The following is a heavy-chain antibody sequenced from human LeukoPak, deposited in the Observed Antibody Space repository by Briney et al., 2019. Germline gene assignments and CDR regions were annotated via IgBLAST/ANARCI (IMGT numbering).Heavy chain of an antibody. V-gene: IGHV4-61*08. CDR2: IYNRGSA. Sequence: PSETLSLTCTVSGGSISSGDYYWSWIRQPPGKGPEWIGYIYNRGSANYNASLKSRVTISVDTSKNQFSLKLSSVTASDTAIYYCGRGGNYYVSGSYLGLWGQGTLVTVSS. CDR3: GRGGNYYVSGSYLGL. J-gene: IGHJ4*02. CDR1: GGSISSGDYY. D-gene: IGHD3-10*01.